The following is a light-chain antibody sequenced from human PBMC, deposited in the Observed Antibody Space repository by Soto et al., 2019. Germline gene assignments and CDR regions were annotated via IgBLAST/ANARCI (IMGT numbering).Light chain of an antibody. CDR3: AAWDASLNGVV. V-gene: IGLV1-44*01. CDR1: SSNIGSNP. J-gene: IGLJ2*01. CDR2: DN. Sequence: QAVVTQTPSASGTPGQRVTFSCSGSSSNIGSNPVSWYQLLPGTAPKLLIYDNERPSGVPDRFSGSKSGTSASLAISGLQSEDEADYYCAAWDASLNGVVFGGGTKLTVL.